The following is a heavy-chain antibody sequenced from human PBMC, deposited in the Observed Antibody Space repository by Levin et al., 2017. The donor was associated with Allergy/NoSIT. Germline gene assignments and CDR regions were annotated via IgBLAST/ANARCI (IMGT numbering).Heavy chain of an antibody. V-gene: IGHV4-34*01. Sequence: GSLRLSCAVYGGSFSGYYWSWIRQPPGKGLEWIGEINHSGSTNYNPSLKSRVTISVDTSKNQFSLKLSSVTAADTAVYYCARGVSGGGLYCSGGSCYSDYWGQGTLVTVSS. CDR3: ARGVSGGGLYCSGGSCYSDY. J-gene: IGHJ4*02. CDR2: INHSGST. CDR1: GGSFSGYY. D-gene: IGHD2-15*01.